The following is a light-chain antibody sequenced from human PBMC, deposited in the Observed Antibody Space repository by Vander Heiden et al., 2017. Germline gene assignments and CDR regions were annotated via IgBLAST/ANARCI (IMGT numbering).Light chain of an antibody. V-gene: IGKV1-5*01. CDR3: QQYNSYAGT. J-gene: IGKJ1*01. CDR1: QSISSW. Sequence: DIQMTQSPCTLSASAGDRVNITGRASQSISSWLAWYQQKPGKAPKLLIYDASSLESGVPSRFSGSGSGTEFTLTISSLQPDDFATYYCQQYNSYAGTFGQGTKVEIK. CDR2: DAS.